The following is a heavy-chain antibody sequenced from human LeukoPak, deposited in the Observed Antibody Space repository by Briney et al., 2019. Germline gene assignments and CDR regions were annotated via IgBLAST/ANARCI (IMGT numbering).Heavy chain of an antibody. Sequence: GGSLRLSCAASGFTFSSYAMSWVRQAPGKGLEWDSAISGRGGSTYYADSVKGRFTISRDNSKNTLYLQMNSLRAEDTAVYYCAKDYSGGRIQLWFLTWFDPWGQGTLVTVSS. J-gene: IGHJ5*02. CDR2: ISGRGGST. V-gene: IGHV3-23*01. CDR1: GFTFSSYA. D-gene: IGHD5-18*01. CDR3: AKDYSGGRIQLWFLTWFDP.